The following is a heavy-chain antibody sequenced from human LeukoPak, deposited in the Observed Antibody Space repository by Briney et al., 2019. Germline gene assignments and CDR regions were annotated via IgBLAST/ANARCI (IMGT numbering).Heavy chain of an antibody. V-gene: IGHV4-59*01. CDR1: GGSISSYY. Sequence: SETLSLTCTVSGGSISSYYWSWIRQPPGKGLEWIGYIYYSGSTNYNPSLKSRVTISVDTSKNQFSLKLSSVTAADTAVYYCAALNYYGSAAAFDIWGQGTMVTVSS. CDR2: IYYSGST. CDR3: AALNYYGSAAAFDI. D-gene: IGHD3-10*01. J-gene: IGHJ3*02.